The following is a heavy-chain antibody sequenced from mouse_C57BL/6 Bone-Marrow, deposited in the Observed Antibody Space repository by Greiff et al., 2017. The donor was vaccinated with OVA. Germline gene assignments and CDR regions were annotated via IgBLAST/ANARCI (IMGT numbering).Heavy chain of an antibody. V-gene: IGHV7-1*01. J-gene: IGHJ4*01. CDR1: GFTFSDFY. Sequence: EVQVVESGGGLVQSGRSLRLSCATSGFTFSDFYMEWVRQAPGKGLEWIAASRNKANDYTTEYSASVKGRFIVSRDTSQSILYLQMNALRAEDTAIYYCARDDYGGAMDYWGQGTSVTVSS. CDR3: ARDDYGGAMDY. D-gene: IGHD1-1*02. CDR2: SRNKANDYTT.